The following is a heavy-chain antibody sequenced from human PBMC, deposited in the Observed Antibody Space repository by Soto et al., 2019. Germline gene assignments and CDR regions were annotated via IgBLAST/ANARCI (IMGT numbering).Heavy chain of an antibody. CDR2: IIPISGTA. V-gene: IGHV1-69*01. D-gene: IGHD2-2*01. J-gene: IGHJ6*02. Sequence: QVQLVQSGAEVKKPGSSVKVSCKASGGTFSSYAISWVRQAPGQGLEWMGGIIPISGTANYAQKFQGRVTITADESTSTAYMELSSLRSEDTAVYYCARSQGSSTSLEIYYYYYYGGDVWGQGTTVTVSS. CDR1: GGTFSSYA. CDR3: ARSQGSSTSLEIYYYYYYGGDV.